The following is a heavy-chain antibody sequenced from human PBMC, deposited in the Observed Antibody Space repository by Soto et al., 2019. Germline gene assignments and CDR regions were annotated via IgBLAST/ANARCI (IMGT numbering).Heavy chain of an antibody. D-gene: IGHD3-3*01. CDR2: ISSDGST. J-gene: IGHJ4*02. V-gene: IGHV3-66*01. Sequence: VVESGGGLVQPGGSLRLSCAASGFTVTSYFMTWVRQAPGKGLEWVSVISSDGSTYYADSVKGRFTISRDSSENTMYLQMHSLRAEDTAVYYCSRDVLGGAYNFWHGGQGTLVTVSS. CDR3: SRDVLGGAYNFWH. CDR1: GFTVTSYF.